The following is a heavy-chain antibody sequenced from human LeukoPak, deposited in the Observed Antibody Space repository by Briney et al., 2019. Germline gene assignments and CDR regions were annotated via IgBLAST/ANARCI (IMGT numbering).Heavy chain of an antibody. CDR3: AKADDIHAFDI. Sequence: GGSLRLSCAASGFTFSSYAMSWVRQAPGKGLEWVSAISDSGGSTYYADSVKGRFTISRDNSNYTLFLQMDSLRAEDTAVYYCAKADDIHAFDIWGQGTLVTVSS. D-gene: IGHD2-15*01. CDR2: ISDSGGST. J-gene: IGHJ3*02. CDR1: GFTFSSYA. V-gene: IGHV3-23*01.